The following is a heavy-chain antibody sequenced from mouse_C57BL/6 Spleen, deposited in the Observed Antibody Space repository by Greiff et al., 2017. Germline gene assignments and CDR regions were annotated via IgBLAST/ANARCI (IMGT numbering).Heavy chain of an antibody. CDR3: AKGVYYGSSSYAMDY. Sequence: VKLMESGPGLVQPSQSLSITCTVSGFSLTSYGVHWVRQSPGKGLEWLGVIWRGGSTDYNAAFMSRLSITKDNSKSQVFFKMNSLQADDTAIYYCAKGVYYGSSSYAMDYWGQGTSVTVSS. V-gene: IGHV2-5*01. CDR2: IWRGGST. J-gene: IGHJ4*01. CDR1: GFSLTSYG. D-gene: IGHD1-1*01.